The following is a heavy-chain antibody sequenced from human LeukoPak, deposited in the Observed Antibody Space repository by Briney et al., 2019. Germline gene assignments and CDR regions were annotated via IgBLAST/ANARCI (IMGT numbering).Heavy chain of an antibody. V-gene: IGHV3-30*04. CDR2: ISYDGSNK. CDR3: ASTVTSQDAFDI. D-gene: IGHD4-17*01. CDR1: GFTFSSYA. J-gene: IGHJ3*02. Sequence: PGGSLRLSCAASGFTFSSYAMHWVRQAPGKGLEWVAVISYDGSNKYYADSVKGRFTISRDNSKNTLYLQMNSLRAEDTAVYYCASTVTSQDAFDIWGQGTMVTVSS.